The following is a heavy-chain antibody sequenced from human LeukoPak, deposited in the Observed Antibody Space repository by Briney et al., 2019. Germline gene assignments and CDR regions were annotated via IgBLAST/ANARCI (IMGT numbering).Heavy chain of an antibody. Sequence: SETLSLTCTVSGGSISSSSYYWGWIRQPPGKGLEWIGSIYYSGSTYYNPSLKSRVTISVDTSKNQFSLKLSSVTAADTAAYYCARRDSLFLFDYWGQGTLVTVSS. D-gene: IGHD3-22*01. CDR2: IYYSGST. CDR3: ARRDSLFLFDY. CDR1: GGSISSSSYY. V-gene: IGHV4-39*01. J-gene: IGHJ4*02.